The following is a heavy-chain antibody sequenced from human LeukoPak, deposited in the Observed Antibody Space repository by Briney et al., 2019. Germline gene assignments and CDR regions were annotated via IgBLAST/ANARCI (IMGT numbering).Heavy chain of an antibody. CDR1: GFTFSSYG. Sequence: GGSLRLSCAASGFTFSSYGIHWVRQAPGKGLEWVAVIWYGGRNKYYADSVKGRFTISRDSSKNTLYLQMNSLRAEDTAVYHCARDSSSDWNFRDGVDVWGQGTTVTVSS. CDR3: ARDSSSDWNFRDGVDV. D-gene: IGHD1-7*01. V-gene: IGHV3-33*01. J-gene: IGHJ6*02. CDR2: IWYGGRNK.